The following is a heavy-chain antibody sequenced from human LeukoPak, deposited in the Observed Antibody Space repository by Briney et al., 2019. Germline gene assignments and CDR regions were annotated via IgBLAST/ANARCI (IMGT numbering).Heavy chain of an antibody. Sequence: PGGSLRLSCAASGFNFSPYVMSWIRQAPGKGLEWVAGISGSGSDTYYADSVKGRFTISRDNFKNTVDLQMNSLRADDTAVYYCAKLGTYFYFDFWGRGTMVTVSS. CDR2: ISGSGSDT. CDR1: GFNFSPYV. D-gene: IGHD7-27*01. CDR3: AKLGTYFYFDF. V-gene: IGHV3-23*01. J-gene: IGHJ2*01.